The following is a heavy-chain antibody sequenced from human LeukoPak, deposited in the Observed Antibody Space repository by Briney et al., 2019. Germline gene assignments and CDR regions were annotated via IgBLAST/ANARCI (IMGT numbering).Heavy chain of an antibody. V-gene: IGHV4-59*04. CDR2: IYYSGST. Sequence: ASETLSLTCTVSGGSISSYYWSWIRQPPGKGLEWIGNIYYSGSTYYNASLQSRVTISIDTSKNQFSLRLSSVTAADTAMYFCAKSGGYGLIDYWGQGTLVTVSS. CDR1: GGSISSYY. D-gene: IGHD1-26*01. CDR3: AKSGGYGLIDY. J-gene: IGHJ4*02.